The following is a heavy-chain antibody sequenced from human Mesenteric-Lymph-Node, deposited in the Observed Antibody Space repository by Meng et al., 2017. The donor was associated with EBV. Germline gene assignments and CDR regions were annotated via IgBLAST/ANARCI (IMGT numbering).Heavy chain of an antibody. D-gene: IGHD3-22*01. J-gene: IGHJ4*02. CDR2: ISGYNGNT. CDR1: GYTFIDYG. V-gene: IGHV1-18*01. CDR3: ARVPSIIVVVPYYFDY. Sequence: QGKLEQSGGGVKKHGASVKVTCKASGYTFIDYGVSWVRQAPGQGLEWMGWISGYNGNTNYAQKFQGRVTMTTDTSTSTAYMELRSLTSDDTAVYYCARVPSIIVVVPYYFDYWGQGTLVTVSS.